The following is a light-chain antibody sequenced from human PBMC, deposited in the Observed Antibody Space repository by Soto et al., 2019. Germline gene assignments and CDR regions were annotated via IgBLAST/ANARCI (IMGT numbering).Light chain of an antibody. CDR2: DVS. J-gene: IGLJ1*01. Sequence: QSVLTQPASVSGSPGQSITISCTGTSSDVGGYNYVSWYQQHPGKAPKLMIYDVSDRPSGLSNRFSGSKSGNTASLTISGLQAEDEADYCCSSYTSSGTQVFGTGTKVTVL. V-gene: IGLV2-14*03. CDR1: SSDVGGYNY. CDR3: SSYTSSGTQV.